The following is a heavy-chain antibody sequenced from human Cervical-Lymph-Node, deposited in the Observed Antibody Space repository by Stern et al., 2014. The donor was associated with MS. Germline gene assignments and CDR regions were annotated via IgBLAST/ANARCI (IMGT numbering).Heavy chain of an antibody. CDR1: GFTFSSYG. CDR3: ARGHIPYAYNYLFDY. CDR2: AWYDGSTA. J-gene: IGHJ4*02. D-gene: IGHD5-24*01. V-gene: IGHV3-33*01. Sequence: VHLVESGGGVVQPGTSLRLSCAASGFTFSSYGMHWVRQAPGKGLEWVALAWYDGSTAYYTNSVKGRFTISRDNSKNPLSLQMNSLTAEDTAVYYCARGHIPYAYNYLFDYWGQGTLVTVSS.